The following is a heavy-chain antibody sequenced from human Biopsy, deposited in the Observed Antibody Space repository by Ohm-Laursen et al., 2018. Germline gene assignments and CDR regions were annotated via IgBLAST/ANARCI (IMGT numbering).Heavy chain of an antibody. Sequence: SDTLSLTCTVSGGYISSDYWSWIRQTPGKGLEWIGYIYYSGSTNYNPSLKSRVTISVDTSENQFSLRLNSVTAADTAVYYCARVAGGYAYYYGMDVWGQGTTVIVSS. CDR3: ARVAGGYAYYYGMDV. J-gene: IGHJ6*02. V-gene: IGHV4-59*07. D-gene: IGHD5-12*01. CDR1: GGYISSDY. CDR2: IYYSGST.